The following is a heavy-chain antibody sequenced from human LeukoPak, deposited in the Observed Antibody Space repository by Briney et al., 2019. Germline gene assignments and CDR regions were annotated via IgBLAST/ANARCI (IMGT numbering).Heavy chain of an antibody. CDR2: INHSGST. J-gene: IGHJ5*02. CDR1: GDTITGYY. Sequence: SEKLSLTSTVSGDTITGYYWGWIRQPPGQGLEWSGEINHSGSTNSNTSLNSRVTISVDTSKNQFSLKLSSVTAADTAVYYCARRRVVGATWRLRTRDWFDPWGQGTLVTVSS. V-gene: IGHV4-34*01. D-gene: IGHD1-26*01. CDR3: ARRRVVGATWRLRTRDWFDP.